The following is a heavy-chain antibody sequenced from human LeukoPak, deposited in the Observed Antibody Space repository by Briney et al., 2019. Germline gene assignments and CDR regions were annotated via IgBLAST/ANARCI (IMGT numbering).Heavy chain of an antibody. V-gene: IGHV4-30-2*03. Sequence: PSQSLSLTCTVSGGSISSGGYYWSWIRQPPGKGLEWIGYIYHSGGTYYNPSLKSRVTISVDTSKNQFSLKLSSVTAADTAVYYCARRWRIAARIFDYWGQGTRVTVSS. J-gene: IGHJ4*02. CDR3: ARRWRIAARIFDY. CDR1: GGSISSGGYY. D-gene: IGHD6-6*01. CDR2: IYHSGGT.